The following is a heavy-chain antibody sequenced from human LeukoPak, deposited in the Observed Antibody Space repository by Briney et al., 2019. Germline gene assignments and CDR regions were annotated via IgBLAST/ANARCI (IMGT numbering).Heavy chain of an antibody. CDR1: GYTFTSYG. J-gene: IGHJ4*02. D-gene: IGHD6-6*01. Sequence: APVKVSCKASGYTFTSYGISWVRQAPGQGLEWMGWISAYNGNTNYAQKLQGRVTMTTDTSTSTAYMELRSLRSDDTAVYYCAREEIAARPYDYWGQGTLVTVSS. CDR2: ISAYNGNT. V-gene: IGHV1-18*01. CDR3: AREEIAARPYDY.